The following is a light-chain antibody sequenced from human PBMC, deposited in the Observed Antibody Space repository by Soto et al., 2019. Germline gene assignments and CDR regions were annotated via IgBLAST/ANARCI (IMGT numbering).Light chain of an antibody. V-gene: IGKV3-15*01. Sequence: EIVMTQSPATLSVSPGERATLSCRASQNIGRNLAWYQQIPGQAPRLLFYDASTRATGIPAGLSGSGSGTEFTLTISSLQSEDFAVYYCQQYNNWPVTFGQGTRLEI. CDR2: DAS. J-gene: IGKJ5*01. CDR1: QNIGRN. CDR3: QQYNNWPVT.